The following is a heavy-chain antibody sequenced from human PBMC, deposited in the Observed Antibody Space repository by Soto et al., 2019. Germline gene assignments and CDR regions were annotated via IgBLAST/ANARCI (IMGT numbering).Heavy chain of an antibody. CDR2: TYYRGSA. D-gene: IGHD3-22*01. Sequence: QLHLQESGPGLVKPSETLSLTCTVSGDSITSSNKYWGWARQPPGKGLEWIGSTYYRGSAYYSPSLKSRVTISIDSSENQLSLKLSSVTAADTAGYYGARRSYDNSGYYYVDYWGQGTLVTVSS. J-gene: IGHJ4*02. V-gene: IGHV4-39*01. CDR1: GDSITSSNKY. CDR3: ARRSYDNSGYYYVDY.